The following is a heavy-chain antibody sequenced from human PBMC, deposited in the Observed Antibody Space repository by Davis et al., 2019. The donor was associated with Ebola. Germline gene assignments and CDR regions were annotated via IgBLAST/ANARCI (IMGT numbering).Heavy chain of an antibody. CDR1: GFTFSGSA. Sequence: GESLKISCAASGFTFSGSAMHWVRQASGKGLEWVGRIRSKANSYATAYAASVKGRFTISRDDSKSIAYLQMDSLKIEDTAVYYCSRDLKQRPPSYYDGMDVWGQGTSVTVSS. CDR3: SRDLKQRPPSYYDGMDV. V-gene: IGHV3-73*01. D-gene: IGHD6-6*01. CDR2: IRSKANSYAT. J-gene: IGHJ6*02.